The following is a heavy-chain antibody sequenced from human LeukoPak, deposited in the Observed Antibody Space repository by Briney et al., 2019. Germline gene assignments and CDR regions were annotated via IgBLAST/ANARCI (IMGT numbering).Heavy chain of an antibody. D-gene: IGHD2-21*02. V-gene: IGHV1-69*05. Sequence: SVKVSCKAPGGTFSSYAVSWVRQAPGRGFEWMGRIIPVFGTTKYAQMFQGRVTITTDKSTGTAYMELSRLRSGDTAVYYYARERGLVTTTFDSWGQGVLVTVSS. CDR2: IIPVFGTT. J-gene: IGHJ5*01. CDR3: ARERGLVTTTFDS. CDR1: GGTFSSYA.